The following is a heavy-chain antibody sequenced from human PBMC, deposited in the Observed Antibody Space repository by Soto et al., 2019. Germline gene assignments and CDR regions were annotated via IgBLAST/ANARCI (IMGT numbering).Heavy chain of an antibody. CDR1: GGGTLSNDA. CDR3: AREVVTETTWGSFDS. Sequence: QVHLVQSGADGRKSGSLVRVSCTASGGGTLSNDAISWVRQAPGQGLEWLGRISPFFGTTDYSQSFQGRLTMSAAASTGTVYMDLRSLKSDDTAVYYCAREVVTETTWGSFDSWGQGTMVTVSS. CDR2: ISPFFGTT. V-gene: IGHV1-69*01. J-gene: IGHJ4*02. D-gene: IGHD2-21*02.